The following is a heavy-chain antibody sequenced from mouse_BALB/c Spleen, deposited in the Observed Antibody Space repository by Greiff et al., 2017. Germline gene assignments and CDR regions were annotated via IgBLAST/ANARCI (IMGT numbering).Heavy chain of an antibody. J-gene: IGHJ1*01. CDR2: ISYSGST. CDR1: GYSITSDYA. D-gene: IGHD2-14*01. CDR3: ARGVLRNYWYFDV. V-gene: IGHV3-2*02. Sequence: EVQLQQSGPGLVKPSQSLSLTCTVTGYSITSDYAWNWIRQFPGNKLEWMGYISYSGSTSYNPSLKSRISITRDTSKNQFFLQLNSVTTEDTATYYCARGVLRNYWYFDVWGAGTTVTVSS.